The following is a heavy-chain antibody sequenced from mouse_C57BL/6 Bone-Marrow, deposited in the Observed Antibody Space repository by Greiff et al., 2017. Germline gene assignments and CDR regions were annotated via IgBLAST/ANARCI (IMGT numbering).Heavy chain of an antibody. J-gene: IGHJ3*01. CDR2: IHPNSGST. CDR1: GYTFTSYW. CDR3: ARERSGAWFAY. V-gene: IGHV1-64*01. D-gene: IGHD4-1*01. Sequence: VQLQQPGAELVKPGASVKLSCKASGYTFTSYWMHWVKQRPGQGLEWIGLIHPNSGSTNYNEKFKSKDTLTVDKSSSTAYMQLSSLTSEASAVYYGARERSGAWFAYWGQGTLVTVSA.